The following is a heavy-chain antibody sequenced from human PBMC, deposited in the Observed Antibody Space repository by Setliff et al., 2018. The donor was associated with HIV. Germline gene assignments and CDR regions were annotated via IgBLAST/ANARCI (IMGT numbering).Heavy chain of an antibody. D-gene: IGHD3-9*01. CDR2: VYYNGDT. J-gene: IGHJ6*03. Sequence: SETLSLTCTVSGGSISSGGYYWSWIRQHPEKGLEWIGYVYYNGDTYYNPSLKSRVTLSVDTSKNQFSLNLSSVTAADTAVYYCARGSRYYDILTGYYRDYYYMDVWGKGTTVTVSS. V-gene: IGHV4-31*03. CDR3: ARGSRYYDILTGYYRDYYYMDV. CDR1: GGSISSGGYY.